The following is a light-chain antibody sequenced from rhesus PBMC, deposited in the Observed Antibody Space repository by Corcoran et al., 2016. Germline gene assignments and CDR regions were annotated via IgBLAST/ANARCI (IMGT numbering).Light chain of an antibody. V-gene: IGKV3-42*01. Sequence: EMVMTQSPATLSSFPGERATPSCRASQRVNSSLAWYQQKPGQAPKPLIYVEASRATGIPERFSGSGSGTEFTLPFSRLEPEDVGVYYCQRDCSWPLTFGGGTKVEL. CDR1: QRVNSS. J-gene: IGKJ4*01. CDR2: VEA. CDR3: QRDCSWPLT.